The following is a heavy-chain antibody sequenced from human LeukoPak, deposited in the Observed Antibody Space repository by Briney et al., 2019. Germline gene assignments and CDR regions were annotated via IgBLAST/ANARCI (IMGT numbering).Heavy chain of an antibody. V-gene: IGHV4-31*03. Sequence: PPETLSLTCTVSGDSISSGGYYWSWIRQHPGKGLEWIGYIYHSGDTYYSPSLKSRTTISVDTSKNHFSLKMTSVSAADTAVYYCARERVSYFDNWGQGTLVTVSS. CDR1: GDSISSGGYY. CDR2: IYHSGDT. CDR3: ARERVSYFDN. J-gene: IGHJ4*02.